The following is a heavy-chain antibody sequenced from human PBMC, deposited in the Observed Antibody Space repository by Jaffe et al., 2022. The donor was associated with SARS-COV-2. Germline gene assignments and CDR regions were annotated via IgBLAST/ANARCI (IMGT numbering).Heavy chain of an antibody. Sequence: EVQLVESGGALVQPGGSLRLSCAASGFTFSGYWMNWVRQAPGKGLEWVANMNEDGSEKYYVDSVKGRFTISRDNAKDSLYLQMNSLRAEDTAIYFCVKPTVGGLWFYDHWGQGTLVTVSS. CDR2: MNEDGSEK. CDR3: VKPTVGGLWFYDH. V-gene: IGHV3-7*01. CDR1: GFTFSGYW. D-gene: IGHD1-26*01. J-gene: IGHJ4*02.